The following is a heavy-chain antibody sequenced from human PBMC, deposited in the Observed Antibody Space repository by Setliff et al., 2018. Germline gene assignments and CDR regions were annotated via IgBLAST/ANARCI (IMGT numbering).Heavy chain of an antibody. Sequence: LSLTCTVSGGSINNYYWSWIRQPAGKGLEWIGRVYSNVGTNFNPSLKSRVTMSVDASKNQISLKLMSVTAADTAVYYCASRNSDGGPEYFQHWGQGALVTVPQ. D-gene: IGHD1-26*01. CDR2: VYSNVGT. CDR1: GGSINNYY. CDR3: ASRNSDGGPEYFQH. V-gene: IGHV4-4*07. J-gene: IGHJ1*01.